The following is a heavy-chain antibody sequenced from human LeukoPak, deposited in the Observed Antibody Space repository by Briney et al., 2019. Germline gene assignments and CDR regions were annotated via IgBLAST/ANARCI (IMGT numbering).Heavy chain of an antibody. J-gene: IGHJ4*02. V-gene: IGHV3-30-3*01. CDR2: ISSDGSNK. CDR3: DPHDSASQF. D-gene: IGHD6-6*01. Sequence: GGSLRLSCAASGFTFSSYAMHWVRQAPGKGLEWVAFISSDGSNKYYADSVKGRFTISRDNSKNTLYLQMNSLRHEDTAVYYCDPHDSASQFWGQGTLATVSS. CDR1: GFTFSSYA.